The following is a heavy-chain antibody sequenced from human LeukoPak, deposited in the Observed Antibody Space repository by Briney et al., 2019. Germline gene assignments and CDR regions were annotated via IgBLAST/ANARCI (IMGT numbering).Heavy chain of an antibody. Sequence: GGSLRLSCAASGFTFSDYYMSWIRQAPGKGLEGVSYISSSGSTIYYADSMKGRFTISRDNAKNSLYLQMNSLRAEDTAVYYCARVSPSGSSWPYYYYYYMDVWGKGTTVTVSS. D-gene: IGHD6-13*01. J-gene: IGHJ6*03. CDR3: ARVSPSGSSWPYYYYYYMDV. CDR1: GFTFSDYY. CDR2: ISSSGSTI. V-gene: IGHV3-11*01.